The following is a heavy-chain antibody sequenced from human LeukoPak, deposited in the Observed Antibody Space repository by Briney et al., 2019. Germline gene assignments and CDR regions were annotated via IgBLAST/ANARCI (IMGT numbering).Heavy chain of an antibody. Sequence: GGSLRPSCAASGFTFSRSVMSWVRQAPGKGLEWVSTLSSGGGSAYYADSVKGRFTISRDNSKNTVYLQVGSLRAEDTAVYYCAKGGGFSYSPLDYWGQGTLVTVSS. V-gene: IGHV3-23*01. J-gene: IGHJ4*02. D-gene: IGHD5-18*01. CDR3: AKGGGFSYSPLDY. CDR2: LSSGGGSA. CDR1: GFTFSRSV.